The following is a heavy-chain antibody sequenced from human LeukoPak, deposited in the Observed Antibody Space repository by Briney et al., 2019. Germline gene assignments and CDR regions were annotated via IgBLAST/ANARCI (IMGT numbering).Heavy chain of an antibody. CDR3: ARHGSGWSFDY. CDR1: GGSISTYY. J-gene: IGHJ4*02. CDR2: LYYSGSP. V-gene: IGHV4-59*08. Sequence: SETLSLTCTVSGGSISTYYWSWIRQPPGTGLEWIGYLYYSGSPNYNPSLKSRLTISIDTSRNQFSLQLSSVTAADTAVYYCARHGSGWSFDYWGQGILVTVSS. D-gene: IGHD6-19*01.